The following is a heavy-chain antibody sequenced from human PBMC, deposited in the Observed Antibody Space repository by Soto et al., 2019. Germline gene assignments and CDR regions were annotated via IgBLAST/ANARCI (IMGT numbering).Heavy chain of an antibody. Sequence: QVQLQQWGAGLLKPSETLSLTCAVYGGSFSGYYWSWIRQPPGKGLEWIGEINHSGSTNYNPSLKSRVTISVDTSKNQFSLKLSSVTAADTAVYYCARDRVLRFLEWLRRDYYYYGMDVWGQGTTVTVSS. D-gene: IGHD3-3*01. CDR2: INHSGST. CDR1: GGSFSGYY. V-gene: IGHV4-34*01. J-gene: IGHJ6*02. CDR3: ARDRVLRFLEWLRRDYYYYGMDV.